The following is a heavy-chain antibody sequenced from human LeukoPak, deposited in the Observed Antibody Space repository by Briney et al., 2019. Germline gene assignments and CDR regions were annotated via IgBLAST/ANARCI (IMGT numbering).Heavy chain of an antibody. V-gene: IGHV1-69*13. CDR1: GGTFSSYA. CDR2: IIPIFGTA. D-gene: IGHD3-10*01. J-gene: IGHJ4*02. Sequence: GASVKVSCKASGGTFSSYAISWVRQAPGQGLEWTGGIIPIFGTANYAQKFQGRVTITADESTSTAYMELSSLRSEDTAVYYCARGSPHYGSGVSFDYWGQGTLVTVSS. CDR3: ARGSPHYGSGVSFDY.